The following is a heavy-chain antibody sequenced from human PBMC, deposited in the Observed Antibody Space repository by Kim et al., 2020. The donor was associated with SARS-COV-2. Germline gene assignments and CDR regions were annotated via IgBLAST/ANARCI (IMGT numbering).Heavy chain of an antibody. D-gene: IGHD1-26*01. V-gene: IGHV3-23*01. CDR1: GFTFSSYA. CDR3: AKGVSGSYDYFDY. Sequence: LSLTCAASGFTFSSYAMSWVRQAPGKGLEWVSAISGSGGSTYYADSVKGRFTISRDNSKNTLYLQMNSLRAEDTAVYYCAKGVSGSYDYFDYWGQGTLVTVSS. CDR2: ISGSGGST. J-gene: IGHJ4*02.